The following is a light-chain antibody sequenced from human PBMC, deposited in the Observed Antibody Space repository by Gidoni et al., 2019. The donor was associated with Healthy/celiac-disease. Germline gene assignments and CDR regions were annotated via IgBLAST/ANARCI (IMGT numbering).Light chain of an antibody. CDR2: AYS. Sequence: SYVLTQPPSASVAPGPTTRTTGGGNNIGSKSGHWYPQIPDLAPVLVVYAYSDRPSGIPERCSGSNSGNTATLTSSRVEAGDEADYYCHVWDSSSDHPVFGGGTKLTVL. V-gene: IGLV3-21*02. J-gene: IGLJ3*02. CDR3: HVWDSSSDHPV. CDR1: NIGSKS.